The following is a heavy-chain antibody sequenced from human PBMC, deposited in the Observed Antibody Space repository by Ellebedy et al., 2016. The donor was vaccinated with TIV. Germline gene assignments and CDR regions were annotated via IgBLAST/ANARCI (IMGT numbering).Heavy chain of an antibody. CDR1: GFTFSSYW. Sequence: GESLKISXAASGFTFSSYWMHWVRQAPGKGLVWVSRINSDGSSTSYADSVKGRFTISRDNAKNTLYLQMNSLRAEDTAVYYCARVGPEYYYYYGMDVWGQGTTVTVSS. V-gene: IGHV3-74*01. CDR2: INSDGSST. CDR3: ARVGPEYYYYYGMDV. J-gene: IGHJ6*02. D-gene: IGHD3-16*01.